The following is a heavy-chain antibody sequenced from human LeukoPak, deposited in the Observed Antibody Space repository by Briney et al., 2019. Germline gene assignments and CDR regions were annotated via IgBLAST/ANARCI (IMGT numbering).Heavy chain of an antibody. J-gene: IGHJ4*02. CDR2: IIPILGIA. CDR1: GYTFTSYA. CDR3: ASSGIVGLEGVID. D-gene: IGHD1-26*01. Sequence: GASVKISCKASGYTFTSYAISWVRQAPGQGLEWMGRIIPILGIANYAQKFQGRVTITADKSTSTAYMELSSLRSEDTAVYYCASSGIVGLEGVIDWGQGTLVTVSS. V-gene: IGHV1-69*04.